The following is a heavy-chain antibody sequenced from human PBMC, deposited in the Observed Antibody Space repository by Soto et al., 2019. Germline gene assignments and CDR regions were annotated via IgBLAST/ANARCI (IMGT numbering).Heavy chain of an antibody. CDR3: AKDARPTT. CDR2: INESGSKT. CDR1: GFTFGNYA. Sequence: GGSLRLSCAASGFTFGNYAMTWVRQAPGKGLEWVSTINESGSKTYYADSVKGRFTISSDKSKNTLSPQMNSLRAEDTAVYFCAKDARPTTWGQGTLVTVSS. J-gene: IGHJ5*02. V-gene: IGHV3-23*01.